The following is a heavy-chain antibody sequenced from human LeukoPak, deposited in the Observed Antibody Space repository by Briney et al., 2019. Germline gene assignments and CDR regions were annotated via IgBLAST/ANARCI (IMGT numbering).Heavy chain of an antibody. V-gene: IGHV3-21*01. Sequence: GSLRLSCAASGFTFSIYTMNWVRQAPGKGLEWVSSISSSTSYIYYADSVKGRFTISRDNAKNSLYLQMNSLRAEDTAVYYCARDHYYDSSGYTPAGDAFDIWGQGTMVTVSS. CDR1: GFTFSIYT. J-gene: IGHJ3*02. CDR2: ISSSTSYI. D-gene: IGHD3-22*01. CDR3: ARDHYYDSSGYTPAGDAFDI.